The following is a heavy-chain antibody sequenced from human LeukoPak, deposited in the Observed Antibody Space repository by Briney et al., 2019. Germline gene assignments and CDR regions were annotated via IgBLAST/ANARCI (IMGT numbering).Heavy chain of an antibody. D-gene: IGHD1-26*01. CDR2: IYYSGST. CDR3: ARHDSGTYYSRFEY. J-gene: IGHJ4*02. Sequence: SQTLSLTCSVSGGSISSYSWSWIRQPPGKGLEWIGYIYYSGSTYYTPSLESRVTISVDTSKNQSSLKLNSVTAADTAVYYCARHDSGTYYSRFEYWGQGTLVTVSS. CDR1: GGSISSYS. V-gene: IGHV4-59*08.